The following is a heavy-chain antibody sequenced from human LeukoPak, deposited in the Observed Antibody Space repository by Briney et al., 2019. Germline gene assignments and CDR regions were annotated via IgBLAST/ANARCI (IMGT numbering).Heavy chain of an antibody. Sequence: QPGGSLRLSCSGSGFTFSTLPMHWVRQAPGKGLEYVSGSSNGGSTYYADSVKGRFTISRDNSKNTLYLQMSSLRPEDTAVYYCVNQISGWVYWGQGTLVTVSS. CDR2: SSNGGST. J-gene: IGHJ4*02. V-gene: IGHV3-64D*06. CDR3: VNQISGWVY. CDR1: GFTFSTLP. D-gene: IGHD6-19*01.